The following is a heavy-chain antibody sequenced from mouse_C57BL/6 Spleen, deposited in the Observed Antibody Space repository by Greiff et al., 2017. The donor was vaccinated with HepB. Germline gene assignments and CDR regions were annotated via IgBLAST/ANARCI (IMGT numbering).Heavy chain of an antibody. D-gene: IGHD1-1*01. V-gene: IGHV1-50*01. Sequence: QVQLQQPGAELVKPGASVKLSCKASGYTFTSYWMQWVKQRPGQGLEWIGEIDPSDSYTNYNQKFKGKSTLTVDTSSSTAYMQLSSLTSEDSAVYYCARYYITTVVPYYFDYWGQGTTLTVSS. CDR1: GYTFTSYW. CDR2: IDPSDSYT. J-gene: IGHJ2*01. CDR3: ARYYITTVVPYYFDY.